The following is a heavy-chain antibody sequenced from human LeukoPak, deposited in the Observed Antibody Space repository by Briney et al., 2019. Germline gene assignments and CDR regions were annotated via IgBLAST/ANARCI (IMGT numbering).Heavy chain of an antibody. CDR3: ARGDHYWYFDL. CDR2: IYYSGST. Sequence: KPSETLSLTCTVSGGSISSYYWSWIRQPPGKGLEWIGYIYYSGSTNYNPSLKSRVTISVDTSKNQFSLKLSSVTAADTAVYYYARGDHYWYFDLWGRGTLVTVSS. CDR1: GGSISSYY. V-gene: IGHV4-59*01. J-gene: IGHJ2*01. D-gene: IGHD2-21*02.